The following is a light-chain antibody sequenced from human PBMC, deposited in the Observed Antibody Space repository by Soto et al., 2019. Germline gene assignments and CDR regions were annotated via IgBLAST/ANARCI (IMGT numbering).Light chain of an antibody. J-gene: IGLJ2*01. CDR3: AAWYARRSVVV. CDR2: RNN. CDR1: SSNIGSNY. Sequence: QSVLTQPPSASGTPGQTVTISCSGSSSNIGSNYVYWYQQLPRTAPKLLIYRNNHRPSWGPDRFSGSTSATSAALAISGLRYEDEADYYCAAWYARRSVVVFGGGTKLTVL. V-gene: IGLV1-47*01.